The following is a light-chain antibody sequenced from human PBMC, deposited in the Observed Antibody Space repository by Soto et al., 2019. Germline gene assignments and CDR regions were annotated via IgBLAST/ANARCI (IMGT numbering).Light chain of an antibody. J-gene: IGLJ2*01. V-gene: IGLV2-14*01. Sequence: QSVLTRPASVSGSPGQAITISCTGTSSDVGGYNYVSWYQHHPDKAPKLILYEVSSRPSGVSNRFSGSKSGNTASLTISGLQAEDEADYYCSSYTSTSTLVVFGGGTKLTVL. CDR2: EVS. CDR3: SSYTSTSTLVV. CDR1: SSDVGGYNY.